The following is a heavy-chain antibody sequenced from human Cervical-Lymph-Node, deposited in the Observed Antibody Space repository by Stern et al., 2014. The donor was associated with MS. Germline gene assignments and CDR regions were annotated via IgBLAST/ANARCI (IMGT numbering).Heavy chain of an antibody. V-gene: IGHV4-4*02. D-gene: IGHD1-26*01. J-gene: IGHJ4*02. Sequence: QVQLQESGPGLVKPSGTLSLTCAVSGGSISSSNWWSWVRQPPGKGLEWIGDIYHSGSTNYNPSLKSRVTISVDTSKTQFSLTLSSVTAADTAVYYCARDLEGAYSGSYGYWGQGTLVTVSS. CDR3: ARDLEGAYSGSYGY. CDR2: IYHSGST. CDR1: GGSISSSNW.